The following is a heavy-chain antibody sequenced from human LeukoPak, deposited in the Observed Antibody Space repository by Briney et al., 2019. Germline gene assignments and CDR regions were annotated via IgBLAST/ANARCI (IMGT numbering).Heavy chain of an antibody. J-gene: IGHJ4*02. V-gene: IGHV1-2*04. Sequence: ASVKVSCKASGYTFTSYGISWVRQAPGQGLEWMGWINPNSGGTNYAQKFQGWVTMTRDTSISTAYMELSRLRSDDTAVYYCARARGYDFDYWGQGTLVTVSS. D-gene: IGHD5-12*01. CDR3: ARARGYDFDY. CDR2: INPNSGGT. CDR1: GYTFTSYG.